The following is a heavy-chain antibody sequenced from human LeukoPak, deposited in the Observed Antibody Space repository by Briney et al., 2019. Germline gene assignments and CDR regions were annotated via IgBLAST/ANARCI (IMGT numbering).Heavy chain of an antibody. J-gene: IGHJ4*02. CDR1: GFTVSSNY. CDR3: AKDAMIVVVMYYFDY. V-gene: IGHV3-53*01. CDR2: IYSGGST. D-gene: IGHD3-22*01. Sequence: GGSLRLSCAASGFTVSSNYMSWVRQAPGKGLEWVSVIYSGGSTYYADSVKGRFTISRDNSKNTLYLQMNSLRAEDTAVYYCAKDAMIVVVMYYFDYWGQGTLVTVSS.